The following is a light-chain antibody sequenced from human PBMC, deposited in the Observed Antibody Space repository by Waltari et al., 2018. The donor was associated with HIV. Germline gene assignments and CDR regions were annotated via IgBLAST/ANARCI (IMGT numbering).Light chain of an antibody. V-gene: IGLV3-25*03. CDR2: KDT. J-gene: IGLJ2*01. CDR3: QSGDNKLTSVF. Sequence: SSELTQPPSVSVSPGQTVRITCSGDALPTQYTSWYQQKPGQPPVLVMYKDTQRSSGTPERFPGSSSGTTVTLTITAVRAEDEAYYYCQSGDNKLTSVFFGGGTRLTVL. CDR1: ALPTQY.